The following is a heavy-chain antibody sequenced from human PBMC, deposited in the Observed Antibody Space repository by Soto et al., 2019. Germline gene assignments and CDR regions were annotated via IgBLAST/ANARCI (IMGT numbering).Heavy chain of an antibody. J-gene: IGHJ3*02. D-gene: IGHD2-2*01. Sequence: ASAKVSFKASCYTFTGYYMHWVRQAPGQGLEWMGWINPNSGGTNYAQKFQGWVTMTRDTSISTAYMELSRLRSDDTAVYYCARSGYCSSTSCYGWGAFDIWGQGTMVTVSS. V-gene: IGHV1-2*04. CDR3: ARSGYCSSTSCYGWGAFDI. CDR1: CYTFTGYY. CDR2: INPNSGGT.